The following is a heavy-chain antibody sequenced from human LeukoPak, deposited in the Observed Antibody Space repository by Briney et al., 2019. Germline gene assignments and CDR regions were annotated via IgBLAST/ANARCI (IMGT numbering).Heavy chain of an antibody. J-gene: IGHJ4*02. V-gene: IGHV3-48*03. CDR3: ARGDYGSGSYYFDY. CDR1: GFTFSSYE. Sequence: GGPLRLSCAASGFTFSSYEMNWVRQAPGKGLEWVSYISSSGSTIYYADSVKGRFTISRDNAKNSLYLQMNSLRAEDTAVYYCARGDYGSGSYYFDYWGQGTLVTVSS. D-gene: IGHD3-10*01. CDR2: ISSSGSTI.